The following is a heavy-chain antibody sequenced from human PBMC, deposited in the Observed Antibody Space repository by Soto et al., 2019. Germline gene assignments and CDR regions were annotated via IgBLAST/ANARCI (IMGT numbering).Heavy chain of an antibody. CDR1: GGSFRSFY. CDR2: IIHSGST. CDR3: ARVRKGVTTIRKYGMDV. Sequence: QVQLQQWGAGLLKPSETLSLTCAVYGGSFRSFYWSWIRQPPGKGLEWIGEIIHSGSTNYNPSLESRVTISLDTPKNQFSLKVNSVIAADTAVYYCARVRKGVTTIRKYGMDVWGQGTTVTVSS. V-gene: IGHV4-34*12. J-gene: IGHJ6*02. D-gene: IGHD4-17*01.